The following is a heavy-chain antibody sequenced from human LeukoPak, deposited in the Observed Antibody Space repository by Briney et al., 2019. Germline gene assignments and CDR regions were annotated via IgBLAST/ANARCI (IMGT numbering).Heavy chain of an antibody. D-gene: IGHD6-13*01. V-gene: IGHV1-2*02. CDR3: ARESSSSSWAFHY. CDR2: INPNTGGT. CDR1: EYTFTDYY. Sequence: AASVKVSCKASEYTFTDYYIHWVRQAPGQGLEWMGWINPNTGGTNYPQKFRGRVTRTRDTSISTAYMEVSRLRSDDTAVYYCARESSSSSWAFHYWGQGTLVTVSS. J-gene: IGHJ4*02.